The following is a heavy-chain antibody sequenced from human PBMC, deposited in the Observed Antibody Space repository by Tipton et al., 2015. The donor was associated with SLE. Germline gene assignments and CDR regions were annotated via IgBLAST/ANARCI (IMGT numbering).Heavy chain of an antibody. Sequence: RSLRLSCAASGFTFSSYAMHWVRQAPGKGLEWVALISYDGSNKNYADSVKGRFTISRDNSKNTLYLQMDSLKTEDTAVYYCVREGRSSGRAPAFDIWGQGTMVAVSS. D-gene: IGHD6-19*01. CDR2: ISYDGSNK. J-gene: IGHJ3*02. CDR1: GFTFSSYA. V-gene: IGHV3-30*04. CDR3: VREGRSSGRAPAFDI.